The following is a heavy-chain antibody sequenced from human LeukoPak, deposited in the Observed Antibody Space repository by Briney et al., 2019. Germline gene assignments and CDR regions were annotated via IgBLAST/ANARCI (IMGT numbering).Heavy chain of an antibody. V-gene: IGHV3-23*01. D-gene: IGHD6-6*01. Sequence: GGSLRLSRAASGFTFSSYAMNWVRQAPGKGLEWVSSIGSDYNTYYADSVKGRFTISRDNSKNTLYLQMNSLTDEDTAAYYCAKGKRSSCFDPWGQGTLVTVSS. CDR1: GFTFSSYA. J-gene: IGHJ5*02. CDR2: IGSDYNT. CDR3: AKGKRSSCFDP.